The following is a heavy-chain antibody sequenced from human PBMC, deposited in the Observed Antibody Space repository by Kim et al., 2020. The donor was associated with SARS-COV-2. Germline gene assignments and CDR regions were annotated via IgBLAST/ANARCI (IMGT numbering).Heavy chain of an antibody. Sequence: SVKGRFTIPRVNSKNTLYLQMNSLRAEETAVYYCAKDHYYASSGYPFRDYWGQGTLVTVSS. CDR3: AKDHYYASSGYPFRDY. J-gene: IGHJ4*02. D-gene: IGHD3-22*01. V-gene: IGHV3-23*01.